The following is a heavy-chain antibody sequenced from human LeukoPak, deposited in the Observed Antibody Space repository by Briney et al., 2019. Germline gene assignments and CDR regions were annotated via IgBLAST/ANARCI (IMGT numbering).Heavy chain of an antibody. CDR2: IYTSGST. Sequence: SETLSLTCTVSGGSISSGSYYWRWIRQPAGKGLEWIGRIYTSGSTNYNPSLKSRFTISVDTSKNQFSLKLSSVTAADTAVYYCARDHSKYYDFWSGYFTWFDPWGQGTLVTVSS. V-gene: IGHV4-61*02. D-gene: IGHD3-3*01. CDR1: GGSISSGSYY. J-gene: IGHJ5*02. CDR3: ARDHSKYYDFWSGYFTWFDP.